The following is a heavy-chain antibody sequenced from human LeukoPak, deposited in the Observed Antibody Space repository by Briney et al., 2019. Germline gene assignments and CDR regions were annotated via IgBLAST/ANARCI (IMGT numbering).Heavy chain of an antibody. D-gene: IGHD1-26*01. V-gene: IGHV3-43D*03. J-gene: IGHJ4*02. Sequence: PGGSLRLSCAASGFTFDDYAFHWVRHAPGKGLEWVSLISWDGGTIYYTDSVRGRFTISRDNSKNSLYLRMSSLRAEDTALYYCAKGSGGAYYNYFEDWGQGTLVSVAS. CDR2: ISWDGGTI. CDR3: AKGSGGAYYNYFED. CDR1: GFTFDDYA.